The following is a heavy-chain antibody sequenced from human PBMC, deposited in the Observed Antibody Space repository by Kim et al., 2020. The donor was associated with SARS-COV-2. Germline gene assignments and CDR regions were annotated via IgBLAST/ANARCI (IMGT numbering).Heavy chain of an antibody. V-gene: IGHV3-15*01. D-gene: IGHD1-7*01. Sequence: DYAAPVKGRFTITRDDSKNTLYLQMNSLKTEDTAVYYCTTDRAGTTPFDYWGQGTLVTVSS. J-gene: IGHJ4*02. CDR3: TTDRAGTTPFDY.